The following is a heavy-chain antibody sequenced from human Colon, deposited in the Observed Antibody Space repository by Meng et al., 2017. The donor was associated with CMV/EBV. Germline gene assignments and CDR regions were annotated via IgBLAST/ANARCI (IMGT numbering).Heavy chain of an antibody. CDR2: ISVYNGNT. Sequence: KTSGYNFISYSLTWVRQAPGQGLEWMGWISVYNGNTKYADKFQGRDSMTTDTSTRTAYMELRSLRSDDTAVYYCARLNGGNSGDWFDPWGQGTLVTVSS. CDR1: GYNFISYS. CDR3: ARLNGGNSGDWFDP. V-gene: IGHV1-18*01. J-gene: IGHJ5*02. D-gene: IGHD4-23*01.